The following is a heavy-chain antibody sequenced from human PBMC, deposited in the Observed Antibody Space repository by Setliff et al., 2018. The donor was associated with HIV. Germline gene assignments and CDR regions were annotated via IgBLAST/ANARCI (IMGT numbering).Heavy chain of an antibody. V-gene: IGHV4-30-4*01. D-gene: IGHD1-26*01. Sequence: PSETLSLTCIVSGGYISSGGNHWSWIRQSPGKGLEWIGYVYDSGSTNYNPSLWSRVAISVDTSKNEFSLKLNSMTAADTAVYYCANYIIGAGGRGNWGQGIPVTVSS. J-gene: IGHJ4*02. CDR1: GGYISSGGNH. CDR2: VYDSGST. CDR3: ANYIIGAGGRGN.